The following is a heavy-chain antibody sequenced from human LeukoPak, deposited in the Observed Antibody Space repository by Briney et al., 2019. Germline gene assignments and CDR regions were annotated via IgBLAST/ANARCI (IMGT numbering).Heavy chain of an antibody. V-gene: IGHV1-2*02. CDR2: INPNSGAT. Sequence: ASVKVSCKVSGYTFIGYYIHWVRQAPGQGLEWMGWINPNSGATNYAQKFQGRVTMTRDRSISTAYMELNWLTSDDTAVYYCTRATGGSTLVTLPSDNWGQGTPVTVSS. D-gene: IGHD4-23*01. J-gene: IGHJ4*02. CDR1: GYTFIGYY. CDR3: TRATGGSTLVTLPSDN.